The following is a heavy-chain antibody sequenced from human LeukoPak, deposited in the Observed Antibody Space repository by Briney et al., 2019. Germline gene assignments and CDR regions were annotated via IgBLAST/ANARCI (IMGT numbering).Heavy chain of an antibody. V-gene: IGHV4-30-2*01. D-gene: IGHD3-3*01. Sequence: SETLSLTCAVSGDSIRSGTNNWGWIRPPPGKGLEWIGYIYHSGSTYYNPSLQSRVTISVDTSKSQFSLKLSSVAAADTAVYYCARTRDFWSGYFDYWGQGILVTVSS. CDR3: ARTRDFWSGYFDY. CDR1: GDSIRSGTNN. J-gene: IGHJ4*02. CDR2: IYHSGST.